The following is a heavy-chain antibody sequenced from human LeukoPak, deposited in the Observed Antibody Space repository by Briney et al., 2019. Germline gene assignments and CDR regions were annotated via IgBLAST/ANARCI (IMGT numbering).Heavy chain of an antibody. Sequence: PSETLSLTCAVSGGSISSGGYSWSWIRQPPGKGLEWIGYIYHSGSTYYNPSLKSRVTISVDTSKNQFSLKLSSVTAADTAVYYCARHPSQVGSSFDYWGQGTLVTVSS. D-gene: IGHD6-6*01. CDR1: GGSISSGGYS. J-gene: IGHJ4*02. V-gene: IGHV4-30-2*01. CDR3: ARHPSQVGSSFDY. CDR2: IYHSGST.